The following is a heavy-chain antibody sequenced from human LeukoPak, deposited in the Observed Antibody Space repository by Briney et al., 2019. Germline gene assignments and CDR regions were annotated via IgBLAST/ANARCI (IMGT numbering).Heavy chain of an antibody. CDR1: GGSISSHY. CDR2: IYHSGST. Sequence: SETLSLTCSVSGGSISSHYWSWIRQPPGKGLEWIGYIYHSGSTKYNPSLKSRVTISVDTSKNQFSLKLSSVTAADTAVYYCARDRYGAGVDIVATTKGPYYYYYYGMDVWGQGTTVTVSS. CDR3: ARDRYGAGVDIVATTKGPYYYYYYGMDV. D-gene: IGHD5-12*01. V-gene: IGHV4-59*11. J-gene: IGHJ6*02.